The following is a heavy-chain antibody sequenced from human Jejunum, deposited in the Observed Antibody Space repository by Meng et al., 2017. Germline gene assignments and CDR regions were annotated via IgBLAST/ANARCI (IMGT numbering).Heavy chain of an antibody. Sequence: QVQLVQSGAEVKKLGASVKVSCNASGYSFTGYYMHWVRQAPGQGLEWLGRINTYSGDTNYAQKFQGRVTMTRDTSISTAYMELSSLSSDDTALYYCASNTDCTSTSCYAYWGQGTLVTVSS. D-gene: IGHD2-2*01. CDR1: GYSFTGYY. J-gene: IGHJ4*02. CDR3: ASNTDCTSTSCYAY. V-gene: IGHV1-2*06. CDR2: INTYSGDT.